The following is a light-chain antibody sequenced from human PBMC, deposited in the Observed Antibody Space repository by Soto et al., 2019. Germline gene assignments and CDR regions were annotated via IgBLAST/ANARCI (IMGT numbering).Light chain of an antibody. CDR2: EVS. CDR3: CSYAGSRTHVL. CDR1: SSDVGSYNL. J-gene: IGLJ2*01. Sequence: QSALTQPASVSGSPGQSITISCIGTSSDVGSYNLVSWYQQHPGKAPKVLIYEVSERPSGVSNRFSGSKSGKTASLTISGLQAEDEAEYYCCSYAGSRTHVLFGGGTQLTVL. V-gene: IGLV2-23*02.